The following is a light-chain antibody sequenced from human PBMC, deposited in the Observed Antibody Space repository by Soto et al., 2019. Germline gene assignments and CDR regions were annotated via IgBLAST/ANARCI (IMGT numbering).Light chain of an antibody. CDR3: QHYNSYSEA. J-gene: IGKJ1*01. CDR2: KAS. CDR1: QTISSW. V-gene: IGKV1-5*03. Sequence: DIQMTQSPSTLSGSVGDIVTITCRASQTISSWLAWYQQKPGKAPKLLIYKASTLKSGVPSRFSGSGSATEFTLTISSLQPDDFGTYYCQHYNSYSEACGQGTEVELK.